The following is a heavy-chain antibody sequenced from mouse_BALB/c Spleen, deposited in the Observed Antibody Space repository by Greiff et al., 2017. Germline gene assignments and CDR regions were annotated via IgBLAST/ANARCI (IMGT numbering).Heavy chain of an antibody. CDR2: IWGDGST. CDR1: GFSLTGYG. V-gene: IGHV2-6-7*01. J-gene: IGHJ4*01. CDR3: ARDGYGNSWGPYYAMDY. D-gene: IGHD2-10*02. Sequence: QVQLQESGPGLVAPSQSLSITCTVSGFSLTGYGVNWVRQPPGKGLEWLGMIWGDGSTDYNSALKSRLSISKDNSKSQVFLKMNSLQTDDTARYYCARDGYGNSWGPYYAMDYWGQGTSVTVSS.